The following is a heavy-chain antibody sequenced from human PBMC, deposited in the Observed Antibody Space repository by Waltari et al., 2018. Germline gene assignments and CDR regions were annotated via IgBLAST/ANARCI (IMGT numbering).Heavy chain of an antibody. CDR2: IIPILCTA. J-gene: IGHJ6*02. Sequence: QVQLVQSGAEVKKPGSSVKVSCKASGGTFSSYAISWVRQAPGQGLEWMGRIIPILCTANYAQKFQGRVTTTADKSTSTAYMELSSLRSEDTAVYYCARDGGSGSYYYYYGMDVWGQGTTVTVSS. CDR1: GGTFSSYA. CDR3: ARDGGSGSYYYYYGMDV. V-gene: IGHV1-69*08. D-gene: IGHD3-10*01.